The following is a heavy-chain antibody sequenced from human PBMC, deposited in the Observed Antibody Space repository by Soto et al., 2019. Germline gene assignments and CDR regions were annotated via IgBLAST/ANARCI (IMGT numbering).Heavy chain of an antibody. J-gene: IGHJ4*02. V-gene: IGHV3-23*01. Sequence: EVQLLESGGGLVQPGGSLRLSCAVSGFTFSSYAMSWVRQAPGKGLEWVSAISGSGGNTYYADSVKGRFTISRDNSKNTLYRQMNSLRAEDTAVYYCAKAGYSNYEGYFDYWGQGTLVSVSS. D-gene: IGHD4-4*01. CDR2: ISGSGGNT. CDR3: AKAGYSNYEGYFDY. CDR1: GFTFSSYA.